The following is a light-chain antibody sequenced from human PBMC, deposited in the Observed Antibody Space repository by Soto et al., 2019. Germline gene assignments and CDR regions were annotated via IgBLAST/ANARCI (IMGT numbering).Light chain of an antibody. CDR3: RSYTGSSTPYE. CDR1: SSDVGGYNY. CDR2: EVS. V-gene: IGLV2-14*01. J-gene: IGLJ3*02. Sequence: QSALTQPASVSGSPGQSITISCSGTSSDVGGYNYVSWYQQHPGNAPKLMIYEVSNRPSGVSHRFSGSKSGNTASLTISGLKAEDEDDYYCRSYTGSSTPYEFGGGTTVTVL.